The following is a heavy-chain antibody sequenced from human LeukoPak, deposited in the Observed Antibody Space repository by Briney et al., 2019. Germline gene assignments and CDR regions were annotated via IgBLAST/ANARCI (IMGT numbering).Heavy chain of an antibody. Sequence: SETLSLTCAVYGGSFSGYYWSWIRQPPGKGLEWIGEINHSGSTNYNPSLKSRVTISVDTSKNQFSLKLSSVTAADTAAYYCARGSRGSIAARGTPYYMDVWGKGTTVTVSS. CDR1: GGSFSGYY. J-gene: IGHJ6*03. CDR2: INHSGST. V-gene: IGHV4-34*01. D-gene: IGHD6-6*01. CDR3: ARGSRGSIAARGTPYYMDV.